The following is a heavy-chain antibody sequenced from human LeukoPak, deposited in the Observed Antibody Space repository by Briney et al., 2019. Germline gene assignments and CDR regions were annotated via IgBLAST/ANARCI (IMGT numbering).Heavy chain of an antibody. V-gene: IGHV3-23*01. CDR3: ASSPERDYTFDY. J-gene: IGHJ4*02. D-gene: IGHD4-11*01. CDR1: GFTFSSYW. CDR2: ISGSGGST. Sequence: GGSLRLSCAASGFTFSSYWMSWVRQAPGKGLEWVSAISGSGGSTYYADSVKGRFTISRDNSKNTLYLQMNSLRAEDTAVYYCASSPERDYTFDYWGQGTLVTVSS.